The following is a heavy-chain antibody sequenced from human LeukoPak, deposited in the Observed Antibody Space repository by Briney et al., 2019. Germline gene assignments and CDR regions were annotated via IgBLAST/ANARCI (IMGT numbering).Heavy chain of an antibody. CDR2: ISGSGGST. J-gene: IGHJ4*02. CDR3: AKDALERRAYYFDY. V-gene: IGHV3-23*01. D-gene: IGHD1-1*01. Sequence: PGGSLRFSCAASGFTFSNYAMSGVRKAPGKGLEWVSGISGSGGSTYYADSAKGRFTISRDNSENTLYLQMNSLRAEDTAIYYCAKDALERRAYYFDYWGQGTLVTVSS. CDR1: GFTFSNYA.